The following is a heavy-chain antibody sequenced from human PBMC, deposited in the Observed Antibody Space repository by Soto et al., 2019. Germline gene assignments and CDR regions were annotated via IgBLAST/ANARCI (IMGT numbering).Heavy chain of an antibody. CDR1: GLNFSDYD. D-gene: IGHD3-9*01. CDR2: ISSSSSYT. CDR3: ARTETTSFQLRYFDWSYGPLYFDY. V-gene: IGHV3-11*06. J-gene: IGHJ4*02. Sequence: TGGSLRLSYGASGLNFSDYDMSWLRQDPGKGLEWVSYISSSSSYTNYADSVKGRFTISRDNAKNSLYLQMNSLRAEDTAVYYCARTETTSFQLRYFDWSYGPLYFDYWGQGTLVTVSS.